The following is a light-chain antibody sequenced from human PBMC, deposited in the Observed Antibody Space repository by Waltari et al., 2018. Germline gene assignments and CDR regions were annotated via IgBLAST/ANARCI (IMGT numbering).Light chain of an antibody. V-gene: IGKV1-39*01. CDR1: QSISSY. CDR2: GAS. J-gene: IGKJ1*01. CDR3: QQNYNVPPA. Sequence: DIQMTQSPSSLSASVVDRVTITCRASQSISSYLSWYQQKPRKSPKLLIYGASSLQSGVPSRFSGSGSGTHFTLTISSIQPEDFATYYCQQNYNVPPAFGPGTKVEIK.